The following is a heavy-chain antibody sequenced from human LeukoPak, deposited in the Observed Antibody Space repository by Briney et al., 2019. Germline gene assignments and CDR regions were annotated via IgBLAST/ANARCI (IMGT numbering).Heavy chain of an antibody. J-gene: IGHJ4*02. V-gene: IGHV4-4*07. D-gene: IGHD2-8*01. CDR3: ARDYKFYCTNGVCYTYYFDY. CDR1: GGSIYSYY. CDR2: IYTSGST. Sequence: SETLSLTCTVSGGSIYSYYWSWIRQPAGKGLECIGRIYTSGSTKYNPSLKSRVTISVDTSKNQFSLRLTSVPAADTAVYYCARDYKFYCTNGVCYTYYFDYWGQGTLVTVSS.